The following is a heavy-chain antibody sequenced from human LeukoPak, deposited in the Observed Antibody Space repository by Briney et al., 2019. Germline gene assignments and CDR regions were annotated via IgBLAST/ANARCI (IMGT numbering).Heavy chain of an antibody. CDR1: GGSISSGGYY. Sequence: SQTLSFTCTVSGGSISSGGYYWSWIRQHPGKGLEWIGYIYYSGSTYYNPSLKSRVTISVDTSKNQFSLKLSSVTAADTAVYYCARAVRFDYYYGMDVWGKGTTVTVSS. D-gene: IGHD3-16*01. CDR2: IYYSGST. CDR3: ARAVRFDYYYGMDV. V-gene: IGHV4-31*03. J-gene: IGHJ6*04.